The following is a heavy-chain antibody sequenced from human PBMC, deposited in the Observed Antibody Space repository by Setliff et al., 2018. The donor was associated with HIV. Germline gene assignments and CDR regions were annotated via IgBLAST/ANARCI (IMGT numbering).Heavy chain of an antibody. D-gene: IGHD2-2*01. V-gene: IGHV3-30*03. CDR2: IAHDGSTQ. CDR3: ARGHRTSDAFDV. J-gene: IGHJ3*01. CDR1: GFTFSTNA. Sequence: GGSLRLSCAASGFTFSTNAMHWVRQVPGKGLQWVAVIAHDGSTQYYADSVLGRFTISRDNSKNTLDLQMNSLRVDDTAIYYCARGHRTSDAFDVWGQGTMVTVSS.